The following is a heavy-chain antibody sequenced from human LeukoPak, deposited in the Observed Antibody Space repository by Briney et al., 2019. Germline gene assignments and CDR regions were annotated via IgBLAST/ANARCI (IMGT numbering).Heavy chain of an antibody. D-gene: IGHD2-2*01. CDR3: VRHLSDITSCPNY. CDR1: GYTFATYW. CDR2: IYPGDSRT. V-gene: IGHV5-51*01. J-gene: IGHJ4*02. Sequence: PGESLKISCKGSGYTFATYWIGWVRHMPRKSLEWMGIIYPGDSRTTYSPSFQGQVTISADKSIRTAYLQWNSLKASDTAIYYCVRHLSDITSCPNYWGPGTLITVAS.